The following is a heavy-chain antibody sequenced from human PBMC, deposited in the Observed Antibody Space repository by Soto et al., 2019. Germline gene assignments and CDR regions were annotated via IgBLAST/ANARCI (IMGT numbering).Heavy chain of an antibody. CDR3: ARRYGWLYFDY. CDR1: GDTISSSNHI. V-gene: IGHV4-39*01. D-gene: IGHD6-19*01. Sequence: PSETLSLTFTVSGDTISSSNHIWGWIRQPPGKGLEWIGTIFYSGSTYYNPSLKSRVTISVDTSKNQFSLRLISVTAADTALYYCARRYGWLYFDYWGQGSLVT. J-gene: IGHJ4*02. CDR2: IFYSGST.